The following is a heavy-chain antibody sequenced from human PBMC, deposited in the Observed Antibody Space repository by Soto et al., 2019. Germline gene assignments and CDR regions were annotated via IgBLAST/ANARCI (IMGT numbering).Heavy chain of an antibody. D-gene: IGHD6-19*01. Sequence: QVQLVESGGGVVQPGRSLRLSCAASGFTFSSYAMHWVRQAPGKGLEWVAVISYDGSNKYYADSVKGRFTISRDNSKNTLYLQRNSLRAEDTAVYYCARDLSEQWLPHFDYWGQGTLVTVSS. V-gene: IGHV3-30-3*01. CDR1: GFTFSSYA. CDR3: ARDLSEQWLPHFDY. J-gene: IGHJ4*02. CDR2: ISYDGSNK.